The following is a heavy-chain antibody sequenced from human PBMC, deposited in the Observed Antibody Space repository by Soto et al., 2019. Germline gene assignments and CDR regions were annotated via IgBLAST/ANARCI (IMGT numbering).Heavy chain of an antibody. J-gene: IGHJ4*02. V-gene: IGHV3-30*18. CDR2: VSYDGSVK. CDR3: VKDRGLGQRHFDH. Sequence: QVQLVESGGGVVQPGRSLRLSCAASGFNFRTYAMHWVRQAPGKGLEWVSVVSYDGSVKNYADSVKGRFTMSRDNSKSTVDLQMNSLRGDDTALYYCVKDRGLGQRHFDHWGQGTLVTVSS. D-gene: IGHD3-3*01. CDR1: GFNFRTYA.